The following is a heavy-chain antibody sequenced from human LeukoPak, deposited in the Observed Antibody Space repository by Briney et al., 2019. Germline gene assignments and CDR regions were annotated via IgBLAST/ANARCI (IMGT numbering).Heavy chain of an antibody. CDR3: ARDVSLGTYYDYVWGSYRPAHFDY. CDR2: ISSSGSTI. J-gene: IGHJ4*02. CDR1: GITFSRYE. V-gene: IGHV3-48*03. Sequence: GGSLRLSCAASGITFSRYEMNWVRQAPGKGLEWVSYISSSGSTIYYADSVKGRFTISRDNAKNSLYLQMNSLRAEDTAVYYCARDVSLGTYYDYVWGSYRPAHFDYWGQGTLVTVSS. D-gene: IGHD3-16*02.